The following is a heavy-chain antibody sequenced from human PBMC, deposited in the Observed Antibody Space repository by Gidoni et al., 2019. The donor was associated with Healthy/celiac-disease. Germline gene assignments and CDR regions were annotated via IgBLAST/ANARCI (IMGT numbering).Heavy chain of an antibody. CDR2: IYYSGST. J-gene: IGHJ4*02. D-gene: IGHD3-10*01. CDR1: GGSIRSSSYY. V-gene: IGHV4-39*01. CDR3: ARLYGSGSYYDIDY. Sequence: QLQLQESAPGLVTPSETLSLTCTVSGGSIRSSSYYWGWIRQPPGKGLEWIGSIYYSGSTYYNPSLKRRVTISVDTSQNQFSLKLSSVTAADTAVYYCARLYGSGSYYDIDYWGQGTLVTVSS.